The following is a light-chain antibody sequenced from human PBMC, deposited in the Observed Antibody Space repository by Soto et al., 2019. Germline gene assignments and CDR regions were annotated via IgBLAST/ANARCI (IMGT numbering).Light chain of an antibody. Sequence: SYELTQPPSVSVAPGDTARISCGGNNIGDKSVHWYQQKPGQAPVLVIFYDTDRPSGIPERFSASNSGHTATLTISRVEAGDEADYYCQVWDSIRDHRVCGGGTTLTVL. CDR1: NIGDKS. CDR2: YDT. CDR3: QVWDSIRDHRV. V-gene: IGLV3-21*04. J-gene: IGLJ3*02.